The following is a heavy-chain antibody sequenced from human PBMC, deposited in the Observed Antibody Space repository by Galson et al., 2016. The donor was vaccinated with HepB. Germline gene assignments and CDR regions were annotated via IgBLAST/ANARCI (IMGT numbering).Heavy chain of an antibody. Sequence: SVKVSCKVSGDRITNVDMFWVRQASGKGPEWMGGFDPENGEIIYAQQFQGRVTMTEDTSTDTAYMEMSSLRSEDTAVYYCATASNDANSGLHYYFHGMDVWCQGTTVTVSS. V-gene: IGHV1-24*01. CDR3: ATASNDANSGLHYYFHGMDV. D-gene: IGHD4/OR15-4a*01. CDR1: GDRITNVD. CDR2: FDPENGEI. J-gene: IGHJ6*02.